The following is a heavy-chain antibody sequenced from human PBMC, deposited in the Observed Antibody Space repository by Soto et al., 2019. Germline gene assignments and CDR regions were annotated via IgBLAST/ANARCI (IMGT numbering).Heavy chain of an antibody. CDR1: GFTFSDYY. CDR3: ARYPNYDFWSGPNYYYYMDV. J-gene: IGHJ6*03. V-gene: IGHV3-11*01. D-gene: IGHD3-3*01. CDR2: ISSSGSTI. Sequence: GGSLRLSCAASGFTFSDYYMSWIRQAPGKGLEWVSYISSSGSTIYYADSVKGRFTISRDNAKNSLYLQMNSLRAEDTAVYYCARYPNYDFWSGPNYYYYMDVWGKGTTVTVSS.